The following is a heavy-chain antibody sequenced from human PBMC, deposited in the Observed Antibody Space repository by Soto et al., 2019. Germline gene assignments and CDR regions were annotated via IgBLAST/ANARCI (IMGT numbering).Heavy chain of an antibody. V-gene: IGHV3-7*03. CDR2: IKQDGGTQ. CDR3: ARDEAIDY. CDR1: GFSFSFYW. Sequence: PGGSLRLSCAASGFSFSFYWMSWVRQAPGKGLEWVANIKQDGGTQYYVDSVKGRFTISRDNAKNSLYLQMNNLRADDTAVYYCARDEAIDYWGKGTLVTVSS. J-gene: IGHJ4*02.